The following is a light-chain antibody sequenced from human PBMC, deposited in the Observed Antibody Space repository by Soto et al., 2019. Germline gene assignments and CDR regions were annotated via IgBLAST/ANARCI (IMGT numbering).Light chain of an antibody. V-gene: IGLV2-14*01. CDR1: SSDVGGYNY. Sequence: QSVLTQPASVSGSPGQSITISCTGTSSDVGGYNYVSWYQQHPGKAPKLMICDVSDRPSGISNRFSGSKPGNTASLTISGLQAEDEADYYCSSYTTSSTYVFGTGTKVTVL. J-gene: IGLJ1*01. CDR2: DVS. CDR3: SSYTTSSTYV.